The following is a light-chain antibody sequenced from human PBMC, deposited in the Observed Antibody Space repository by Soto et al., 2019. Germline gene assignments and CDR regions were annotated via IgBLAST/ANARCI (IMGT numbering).Light chain of an antibody. CDR1: QGISND. Sequence: AIQMAQSPSSLSASVGDRVTITCRASQGISNDLAWYQQKPGKAPKLLIYAASSLQSGVPPRFSGSGSGTAFTLTISSLQPEDFAAYFCLQDYNFPYTFGQGTKLEIK. J-gene: IGKJ2*01. CDR3: LQDYNFPYT. V-gene: IGKV1-6*01. CDR2: AAS.